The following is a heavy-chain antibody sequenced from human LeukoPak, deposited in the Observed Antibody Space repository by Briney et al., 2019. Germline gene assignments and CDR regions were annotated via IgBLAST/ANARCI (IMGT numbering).Heavy chain of an antibody. CDR3: ARSTRYYYDSSGYYAFVY. Sequence: PSETLSLTCAVYGGSFSGYYWSWIRQPPGKGLEWIGEINHSGSTNYNPSLKSRVTISVDTSKNQFSLKLSSVTAAGTAVYYCARSTRYYYDSSGYYAFVYWGQGTLVTVSS. CDR2: INHSGST. D-gene: IGHD3-22*01. V-gene: IGHV4-34*01. J-gene: IGHJ4*02. CDR1: GGSFSGYY.